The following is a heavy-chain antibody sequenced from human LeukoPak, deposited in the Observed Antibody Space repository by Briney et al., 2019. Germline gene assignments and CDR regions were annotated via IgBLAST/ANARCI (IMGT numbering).Heavy chain of an antibody. D-gene: IGHD2-21*01. J-gene: IGHJ4*02. V-gene: IGHV3-30-3*01. Sequence: PGRSLRLSCAASGFTFSSYAMHWVRQAPGKGLEWVAVISYDGSNKCYADSVKGRFTISKDNSKNTLYLQMNSLRAEDTAVYYCARSYSGLTADYWGQGTPVTVSS. CDR3: ARSYSGLTADY. CDR2: ISYDGSNK. CDR1: GFTFSSYA.